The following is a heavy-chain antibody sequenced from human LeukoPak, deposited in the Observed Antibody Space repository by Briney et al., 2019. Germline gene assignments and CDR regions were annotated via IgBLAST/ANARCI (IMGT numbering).Heavy chain of an antibody. V-gene: IGHV3-7*03. CDR3: AQGYSGYR. Sequence: GGSLRLSCAASGFTFSSDWMSWVRQAPGKGLEWVANIKQDGSEKYYVDSVKGRFTISRDNAKDSLYLQMNSLRAEDTAVYYCAQGYSGYRGGQGTLVTVSS. CDR2: IKQDGSEK. D-gene: IGHD5-12*01. CDR1: GFTFSSDW. J-gene: IGHJ4*02.